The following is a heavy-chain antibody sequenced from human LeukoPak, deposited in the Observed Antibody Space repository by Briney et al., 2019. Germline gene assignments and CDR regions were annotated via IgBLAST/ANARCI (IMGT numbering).Heavy chain of an antibody. Sequence: GRSLRLSCAASGFTFSSYAMHWVRQAPGKGLEWVAVISYDGSNKYYADSVKGRFTISRDNSKNTLYLQMNSLRAEDTAVYYCARPSPIVVVVAATPGYFQHWGQGTLVTVSS. J-gene: IGHJ1*01. CDR1: GFTFSSYA. D-gene: IGHD2-15*01. CDR3: ARPSPIVVVVAATPGYFQH. CDR2: ISYDGSNK. V-gene: IGHV3-30-3*01.